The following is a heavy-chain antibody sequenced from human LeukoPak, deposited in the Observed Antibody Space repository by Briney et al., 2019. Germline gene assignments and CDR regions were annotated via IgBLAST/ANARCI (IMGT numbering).Heavy chain of an antibody. Sequence: SVKASCKSSGSTSSSYAISWVRQAPGQGLEWMGGIIPIFGTANYAQKFQGRVTITTDESTSTAYMELSSLRSEDTAVYYCAGKGYYDSSGYSYYFDYWGQGTLVTVSS. CDR1: GSTSSSYA. J-gene: IGHJ4*02. CDR3: AGKGYYDSSGYSYYFDY. CDR2: IIPIFGTA. V-gene: IGHV1-69*05. D-gene: IGHD3-22*01.